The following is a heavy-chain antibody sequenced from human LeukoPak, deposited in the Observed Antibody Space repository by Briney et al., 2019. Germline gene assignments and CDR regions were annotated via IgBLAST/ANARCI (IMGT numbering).Heavy chain of an antibody. J-gene: IGHJ6*03. CDR2: ISSSSSYV. CDR3: ARDVVVVTTKVYYYMDV. Sequence: PGGSLRLSCAAPGFTFSSYSMNWVRQAPGKGLEWVSSISSSSSYVYYADSVKGRFTISRDNAKNSLYLQMNSLRAEDTAVYYCARDVVVVTTKVYYYMDVWGKGTTVTISS. CDR1: GFTFSSYS. V-gene: IGHV3-21*01. D-gene: IGHD3-22*01.